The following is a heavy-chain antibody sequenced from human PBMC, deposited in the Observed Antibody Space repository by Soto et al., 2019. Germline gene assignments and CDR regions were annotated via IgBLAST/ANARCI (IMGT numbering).Heavy chain of an antibody. D-gene: IGHD3-10*01. CDR1: EYTFTGYY. J-gene: IGHJ4*02. CDR3: ARRGYVSGSYYDY. CDR2: INPNSGGT. Sequence: QVQLVQSGAEVKKPGASVKVSCKASEYTFTGYYMHWVRQAPGQGIEWMGWINPNSGGTNYAQKFQGWVTMTRDTSISTAYMELSRLRSDDTAVYYCARRGYVSGSYYDYWGQGTLVTVSS. V-gene: IGHV1-2*04.